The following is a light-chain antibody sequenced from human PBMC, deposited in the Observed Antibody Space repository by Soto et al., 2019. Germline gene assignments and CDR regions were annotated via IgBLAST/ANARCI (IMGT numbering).Light chain of an antibody. V-gene: IGKV3-15*01. CDR1: QSIRTN. CDR2: DAS. CDR3: QQYNDWPPLT. Sequence: EIMMTQSPATVSASPGERATLSCRASQSIRTNVAWYPQKPGQALRLLIYDASTRATGLSSRFSGSGSGTEFTLTISTLQSEDVAIYYCQQYNDWPPLTFGGVTRLEI. J-gene: IGKJ4*01.